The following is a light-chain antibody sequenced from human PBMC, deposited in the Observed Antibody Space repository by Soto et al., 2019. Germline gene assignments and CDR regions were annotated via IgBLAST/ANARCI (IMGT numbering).Light chain of an antibody. CDR2: DAS. Sequence: EIVLTQSPATLSLSPGERATLSSRASQRVSSYLAWYHQKPGRAPRLLIYDASNRATGIPARFSGSGSGTDFTLTISSLEPEDFAVYYCQQRSNWPPITFGQGTRLEIK. J-gene: IGKJ5*01. CDR3: QQRSNWPPIT. V-gene: IGKV3-11*01. CDR1: QRVSSY.